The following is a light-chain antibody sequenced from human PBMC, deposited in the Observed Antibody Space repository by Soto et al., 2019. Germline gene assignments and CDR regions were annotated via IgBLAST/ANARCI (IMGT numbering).Light chain of an antibody. V-gene: IGKV1-5*03. Sequence: DIQITQSPSTLSASAGDRVTITCRASQSISSWLAWYQRKPGKAPKLLIYKASSLESGVPSRFTGSGSGTEFSLTITSLQPEDFASYYCQQYKDYWTFGQGTKVDIK. CDR3: QQYKDYWT. CDR1: QSISSW. CDR2: KAS. J-gene: IGKJ1*01.